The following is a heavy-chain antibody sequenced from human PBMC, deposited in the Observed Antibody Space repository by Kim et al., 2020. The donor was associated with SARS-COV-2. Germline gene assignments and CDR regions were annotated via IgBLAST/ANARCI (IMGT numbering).Heavy chain of an antibody. Sequence: GGSLRLSCAASGFTFSSYAMSWVRQAPGKGLEWVSAISGSGGSTYYADSVKGRFTISRDNSKNTLYLQMNSLRAEDTAVYYCAHNPTRVYYYMDVWGKGTTVTVSS. CDR3: AHNPTRVYYYMDV. V-gene: IGHV3-23*01. J-gene: IGHJ6*03. D-gene: IGHD1-20*01. CDR2: ISGSGGST. CDR1: GFTFSSYA.